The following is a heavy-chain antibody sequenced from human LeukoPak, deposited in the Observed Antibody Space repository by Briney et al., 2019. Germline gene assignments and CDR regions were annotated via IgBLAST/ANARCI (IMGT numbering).Heavy chain of an antibody. CDR3: TTLYGSGNYY. CDR1: GFTFSDTW. J-gene: IGHJ4*02. CDR2: IKRKSDGGTT. Sequence: PGGSLRLSCAASGFTFSDTWMSWVRQTPGKGLEWVGQIKRKSDGGTTDYATPVVGRFSISRDDSKNTLYLQMNSLKTEDTAVYYCTTLYGSGNYYWGQGTLVTVSS. V-gene: IGHV3-15*01. D-gene: IGHD3-10*01.